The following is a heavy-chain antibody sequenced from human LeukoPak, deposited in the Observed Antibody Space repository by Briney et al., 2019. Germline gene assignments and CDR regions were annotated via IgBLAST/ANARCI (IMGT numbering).Heavy chain of an antibody. V-gene: IGHV3-23*01. J-gene: IGHJ6*03. CDR2: ISAGGGTT. D-gene: IGHD6-19*01. CDR1: EFTLNSYA. CDR3: AKDSSGWSDIYIDV. Sequence: GGSLSLSCAASEFTLNSYAMTWVRQAPGKGLGWASGISAGGGTTYYADSVKGRFTISRDNSKKTVYLQMNSLRAEDTAVYYCAKDSSGWSDIYIDVWGEGTTVTVSS.